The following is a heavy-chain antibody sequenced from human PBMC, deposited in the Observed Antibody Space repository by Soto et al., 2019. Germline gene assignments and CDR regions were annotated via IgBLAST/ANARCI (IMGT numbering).Heavy chain of an antibody. CDR1: GGTFSSYA. CDR3: ARAGSSSSDYYYYGMDV. V-gene: IGHV1-69*13. CDR2: IIPIFGTA. Sequence: SVKVSCKASGGTFSSYAISWVRQAPGQGLEWMGGIIPIFGTANYAQKFQGRVTITADESTSTAYMELSSLRSEDTAVYYCARAGSSSSDYYYYGMDVWGQGTTVTVSS. J-gene: IGHJ6*02. D-gene: IGHD6-6*01.